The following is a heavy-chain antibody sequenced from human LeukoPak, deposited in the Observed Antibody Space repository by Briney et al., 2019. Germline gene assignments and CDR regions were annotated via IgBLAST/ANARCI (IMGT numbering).Heavy chain of an antibody. CDR3: ARHKSYYDSSGYYQPLDY. CDR1: GYSFTSYW. D-gene: IGHD3-22*01. V-gene: IGHV5-51*01. Sequence: GESLKISCKGSGYSFTSYWVGWVRQMPGKGLEWMGIIYPGDSDTRYSPSFQGQVTISADKSISTAYLQWSSLKASDTAMYYCARHKSYYDSSGYYQPLDYWGQGTLVTVSS. J-gene: IGHJ4*02. CDR2: IYPGDSDT.